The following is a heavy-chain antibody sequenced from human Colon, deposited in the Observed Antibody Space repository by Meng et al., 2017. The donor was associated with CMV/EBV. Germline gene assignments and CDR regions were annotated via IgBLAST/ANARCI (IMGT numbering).Heavy chain of an antibody. J-gene: IGHJ1*01. CDR2: MDPTTGRT. D-gene: IGHD3-16*01. CDR1: GYSFTGYY. Sequence: QWQLGQSGAEVRMPGASVKVSCKASGYSFTGYYIHWVRQAPGQGLEWMGWMDPTTGRTDYAQKFQGTVTMTRDTSISTAYLELSRLTSDDTAVYYCASHSSYVWGSHHWGQGTLVTVSS. V-gene: IGHV1-2*02. CDR3: ASHSSYVWGSHH.